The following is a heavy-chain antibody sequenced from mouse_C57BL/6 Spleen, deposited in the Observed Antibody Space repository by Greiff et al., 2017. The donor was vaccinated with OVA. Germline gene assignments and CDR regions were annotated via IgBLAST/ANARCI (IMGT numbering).Heavy chain of an antibody. D-gene: IGHD2-2*01. CDR1: GYTFTSYW. J-gene: IGHJ2*01. CDR2: IDPSDSYT. Sequence: QVQLQQPGAELVMPGASVKLSCKASGYTFTSYWMHWVKQRPGQGLEWIGEIDPSDSYTNYNQKFKGKSTLTVEKSSSTAYMQLSSLTSEDSAVYDCARWVRGYDWYYFDYWGQGTTLTVSS. CDR3: ARWVRGYDWYYFDY. V-gene: IGHV1-69*01.